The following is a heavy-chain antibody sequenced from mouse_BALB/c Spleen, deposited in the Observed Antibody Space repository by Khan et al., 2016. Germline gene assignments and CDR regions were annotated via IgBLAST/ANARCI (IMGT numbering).Heavy chain of an antibody. J-gene: IGHJ3*01. Sequence: EVKLLESGPGLVKPSPSLSLTCTVTGYSITSDYAWNWIRQFPGNKLEWMGYISYSGSTSYNPSLKSRISITRDTSKNQFFLQLNSVTTEDRATYYCARSMITTGFAYWGQGTLVTVSA. CDR3: ARSMITTGFAY. D-gene: IGHD2-4*01. V-gene: IGHV3-2*02. CDR1: GYSITSDYA. CDR2: ISYSGST.